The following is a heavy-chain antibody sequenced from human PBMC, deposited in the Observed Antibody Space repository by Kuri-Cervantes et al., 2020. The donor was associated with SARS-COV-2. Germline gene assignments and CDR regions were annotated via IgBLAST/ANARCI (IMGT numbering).Heavy chain of an antibody. CDR3: ARGKSYGFWREPFDY. CDR2: ISGSGSNT. D-gene: IGHD3/OR15-3a*01. CDR1: GFTFGDYA. J-gene: IGHJ4*02. V-gene: IGHV3-23*01. Sequence: GESLKISCVGSGFTFGDYAMSWVRQSPGKGLEWVSAISGSGSNTYYADSVKGRFIISRDNSKNTLYLQMDSLRADDTAVYFCARGKSYGFWREPFDYWGQGTPVTVSS.